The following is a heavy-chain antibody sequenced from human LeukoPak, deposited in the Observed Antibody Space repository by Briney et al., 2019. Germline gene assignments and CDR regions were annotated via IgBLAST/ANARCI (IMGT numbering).Heavy chain of an antibody. CDR3: ARIGYSSSSTDY. D-gene: IGHD6-6*01. J-gene: IGHJ4*02. Sequence: PGGSLRLSCAASGFTFRNYWMSWVRQAPGKGLEWVANIKEDGSQIYYVDSVKGRFTISRDNAKNSVYLQMNSLRAEDRAVYYCARIGYSSSSTDYWGQGTLVTISS. V-gene: IGHV3-7*01. CDR1: GFTFRNYW. CDR2: IKEDGSQI.